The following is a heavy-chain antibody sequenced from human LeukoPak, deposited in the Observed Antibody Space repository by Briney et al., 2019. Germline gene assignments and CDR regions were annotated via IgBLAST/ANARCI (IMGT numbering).Heavy chain of an antibody. CDR2: IWYDGSNK. J-gene: IGHJ6*03. Sequence: PGGSLRLSCAASGFTFSSYGMHWVRQAPGKGLEWVAVIWYDGSNKYYADSVKGRFTISRDNSKNTLYLQMNSLRAEDTAVYYCARDHNPYYYMDVWGKGTTVTVSS. V-gene: IGHV3-33*01. CDR3: ARDHNPYYYMDV. D-gene: IGHD1-1*01. CDR1: GFTFSSYG.